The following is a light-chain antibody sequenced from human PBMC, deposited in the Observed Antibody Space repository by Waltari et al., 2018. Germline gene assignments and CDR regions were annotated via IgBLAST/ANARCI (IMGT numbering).Light chain of an antibody. V-gene: IGLV1-44*01. J-gene: IGLJ3*02. CDR1: TSNIGSDT. CDR3: AAWDYRLNIWV. CDR2: SYT. Sequence: QSVLTQPPSASGTPGQRVTISCSGPTSNIGSDTVTCVRHLPVTAPKLLMHSYTQRPSGVPDRFSGSKSGTSASLAISGLQSDDEADYYCAAWDYRLNIWVFGGGTKLTVL.